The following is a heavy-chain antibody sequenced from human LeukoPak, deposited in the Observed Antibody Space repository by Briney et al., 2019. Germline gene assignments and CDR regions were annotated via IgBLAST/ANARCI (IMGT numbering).Heavy chain of an antibody. V-gene: IGHV1-2*02. J-gene: IGHJ4*02. CDR3: ARPLTDTAMAEDYFDY. CDR1: GYTFTGYY. CDR2: INPKSGGT. D-gene: IGHD5-18*01. Sequence: ASVKVSCKASGYTFTGYYMHWVRQAPGQGLEWMGWINPKSGGTNYAQKFQGRVTMTRDTSISTAYMELSRLRSDDTAVYYCARPLTDTAMAEDYFDYWGQGTLVTVSS.